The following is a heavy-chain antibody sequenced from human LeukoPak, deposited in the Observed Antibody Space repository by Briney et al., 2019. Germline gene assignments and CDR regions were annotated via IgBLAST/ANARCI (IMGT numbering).Heavy chain of an antibody. CDR1: GGTFSSYA. Sequence: SVKVSCKASGGTFSSYAISWVRQAPGQGLEWMGGIIPIFGTANYAQKFQGRVTITADESTSTAYMELSSLKTEDTAVYYCTTGRLQSYDSSGYPEDAFDIWGQGTMVTVSS. CDR2: IIPIFGTA. V-gene: IGHV1-69*13. J-gene: IGHJ3*02. D-gene: IGHD3-22*01. CDR3: TTGRLQSYDSSGYPEDAFDI.